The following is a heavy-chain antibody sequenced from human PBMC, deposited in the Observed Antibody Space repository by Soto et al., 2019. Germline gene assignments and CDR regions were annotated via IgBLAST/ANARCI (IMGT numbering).Heavy chain of an antibody. V-gene: IGHV3-53*01. CDR1: GLIVSDNY. J-gene: IGHJ6*02. CDR2: FYAGGST. Sequence: EVQVVESGGGLIQPGGSLRLSCVASGLIVSDNYMNWVRQAPGKGLEWVSIFYAGGSTYYADFVKGRFTISRYRSKNAVYLQMNSLRVEDTAVYYCARDAIFEMISAGNPRMDVWGQGTTVTVSS. D-gene: IGHD3-3*02. CDR3: ARDAIFEMISAGNPRMDV.